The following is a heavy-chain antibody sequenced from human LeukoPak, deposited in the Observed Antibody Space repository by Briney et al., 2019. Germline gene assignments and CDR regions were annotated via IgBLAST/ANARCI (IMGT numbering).Heavy chain of an antibody. Sequence: SETLSLTCTVSGGSISSGDYYWGWIRQPPGKGLEWIGCIYHSGSTFYNPSLKSRVTISVDRSKNQFSLKLSSVTAADTAVHYCARGAGSGPGYSSGWYFDYWGQGTLVTVSS. J-gene: IGHJ4*02. CDR2: IYHSGST. D-gene: IGHD6-19*01. CDR3: ARGAGSGPGYSSGWYFDY. V-gene: IGHV4-30-2*01. CDR1: GGSISSGDYY.